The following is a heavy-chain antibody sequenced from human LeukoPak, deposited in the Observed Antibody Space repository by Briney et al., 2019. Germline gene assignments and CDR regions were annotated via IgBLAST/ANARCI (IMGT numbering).Heavy chain of an antibody. CDR2: ISCSSSTI. J-gene: IGHJ5*02. Sequence: GGALRLSCVASGFTFSSYSMNWVRQAPGKGLEGVSYISCSSSTIYYADSVKGRFTISRDNAKNSLYLQMNSLRAEDTAVYYCAKEIESYDILTGYYTWFDPWGQGTLVTVSS. CDR3: AKEIESYDILTGYYTWFDP. CDR1: GFTFSSYS. V-gene: IGHV3-48*04. D-gene: IGHD3-9*01.